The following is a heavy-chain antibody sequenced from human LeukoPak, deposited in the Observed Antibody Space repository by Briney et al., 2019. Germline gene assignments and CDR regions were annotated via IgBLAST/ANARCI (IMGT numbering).Heavy chain of an antibody. V-gene: IGHV3-30*18. CDR1: GFTFSSYG. D-gene: IGHD3-10*01. Sequence: PGGSLRLSCAASGFTFSSYGMHWVRQAPGKGLEWVAVISYDGSNKYYSDSVRGRFTISRDNSKNTLYLQMNSLRAEDTAVYYCAKVMGRRLLWFGAGNYFDYWGQGTLDTVSS. CDR2: ISYDGSNK. CDR3: AKVMGRRLLWFGAGNYFDY. J-gene: IGHJ4*02.